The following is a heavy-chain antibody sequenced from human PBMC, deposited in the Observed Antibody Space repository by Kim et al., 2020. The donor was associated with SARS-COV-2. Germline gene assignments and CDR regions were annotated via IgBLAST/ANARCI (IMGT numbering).Heavy chain of an antibody. CDR3: ARGAEMATVPYDY. CDR2: IIPIFGTA. D-gene: IGHD4-4*01. CDR1: GGTFSSYA. J-gene: IGHJ4*02. V-gene: IGHV1-69*13. Sequence: SVKVSCKASGGTFSSYAISWVRQAPGQGLEWMGGIIPIFGTANYAQKFQGRVTITADESTSTAYMELSSLRSEDTAVYYCARGAEMATVPYDYWGQGTLVTVSS.